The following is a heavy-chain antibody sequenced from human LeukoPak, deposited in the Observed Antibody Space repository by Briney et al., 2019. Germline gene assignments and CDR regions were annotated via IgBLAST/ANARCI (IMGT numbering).Heavy chain of an antibody. D-gene: IGHD6-13*01. CDR3: AREGIAAASGY. CDR1: GFTFSSYS. Sequence: GGSLRLSCAASGFTFSSYSMNWVRQAPGKGPEWVSSISSSSSYIYYADSVKGRFTISRDNAKNSLYLQMSSLRAEDTAVYYCAREGIAAASGYWGQGTLVTVSS. V-gene: IGHV3-21*01. CDR2: ISSSSSYI. J-gene: IGHJ4*02.